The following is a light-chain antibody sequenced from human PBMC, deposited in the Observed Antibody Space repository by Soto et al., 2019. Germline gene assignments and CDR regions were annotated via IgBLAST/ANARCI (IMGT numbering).Light chain of an antibody. CDR1: HDIGTF. J-gene: IGKJ5*01. CDR2: AAS. V-gene: IGKV1-39*01. CDR3: QTNFSSPSIT. Sequence: DIQMTQSPSSMSASVGDSVTLTCRASHDIGTFLNWYQQRPGEAPKLLIYAASNLKTGVPFRFSGSGSRTEFTLTISSLQPEDVATYYCQTNFSSPSITLGQGTRLEIK.